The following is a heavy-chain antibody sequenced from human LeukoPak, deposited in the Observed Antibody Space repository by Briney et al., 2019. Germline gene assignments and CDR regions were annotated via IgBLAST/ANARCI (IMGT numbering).Heavy chain of an antibody. V-gene: IGHV3-23*01. CDR2: VSGSGSTT. J-gene: IGHJ4*02. Sequence: GESLRLSCAPSGFTFNNYAMSGLRQAPGEGVSWVPTVSGSGSTTYYAVCVKGPFTISRDNSKHTLYLQMNSLRVEDTAIHFCAKVPTIYSSSSNSWGQGTLVTVSP. CDR3: AKVPTIYSSSSNS. CDR1: GFTFNNYA. D-gene: IGHD6-19*01.